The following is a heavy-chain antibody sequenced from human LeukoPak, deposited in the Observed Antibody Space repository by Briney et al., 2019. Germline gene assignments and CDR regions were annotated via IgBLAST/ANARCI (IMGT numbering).Heavy chain of an antibody. CDR1: GFTFSSYA. D-gene: IGHD1-1*01. CDR2: ISDDGSNK. J-gene: IGHJ5*02. V-gene: IGHV3-30*04. CDR3: ARERFATTGTGRFDP. Sequence: PGRSLRLSCAASGFTFSSYAFHWVRQAPGKGLEWVSVISDDGSNKYYADSVKGRFTISRDNSKNTLYVQMSSLRAEDTAVYYCARERFATTGTGRFDPWGQGTLVTVSS.